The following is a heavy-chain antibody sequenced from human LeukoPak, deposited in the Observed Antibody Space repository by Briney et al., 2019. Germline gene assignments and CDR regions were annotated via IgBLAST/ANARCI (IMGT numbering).Heavy chain of an antibody. CDR1: GFTYSSYA. V-gene: IGHV3-23*01. J-gene: IGHJ4*02. D-gene: IGHD2-15*01. CDR3: AKEGALVVVAATHFDY. Sequence: GGSLRLSCAASGFTYSSYAMSWVRQDPGKGLEWVSAISGSGGSTYYADSVKGRFTISRDNSKNTLYLQMNSLRAEDTAVYYCAKEGALVVVAATHFDYWGQGTLVTVSS. CDR2: ISGSGGST.